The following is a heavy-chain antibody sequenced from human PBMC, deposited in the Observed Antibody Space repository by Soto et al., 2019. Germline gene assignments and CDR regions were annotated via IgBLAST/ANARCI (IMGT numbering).Heavy chain of an antibody. CDR2: IYTSGST. Sequence: SETLSLTCTVSGGSISSYYWSWIRQPAGKGLEWIGRIYTSGSTNYNPSLKSRVTMSVDTSKNQFSLKLSSVTAADTAVYYCARDRSDYYDSSEFDPWGQGTLVTVSS. V-gene: IGHV4-4*07. CDR3: ARDRSDYYDSSEFDP. CDR1: GGSISSYY. D-gene: IGHD3-22*01. J-gene: IGHJ5*02.